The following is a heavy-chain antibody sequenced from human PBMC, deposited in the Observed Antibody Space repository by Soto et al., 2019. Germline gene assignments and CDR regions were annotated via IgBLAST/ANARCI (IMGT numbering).Heavy chain of an antibody. D-gene: IGHD5-12*01. V-gene: IGHV3-9*01. CDR1: GFTFDDYA. CDR2: ISWNSGTI. Sequence: EVQLVQSGGGLVQPGRSLRLSCAASGFTFDDYAMHWVRQAPGKGLEWVSSISWNSGTIKYADSVKGRFTISRDNAKNSLYRQMNSLRAEDTALYYCAKVSRLHSGFDPWGQGTLVTVSS. J-gene: IGHJ5*02. CDR3: AKVSRLHSGFDP.